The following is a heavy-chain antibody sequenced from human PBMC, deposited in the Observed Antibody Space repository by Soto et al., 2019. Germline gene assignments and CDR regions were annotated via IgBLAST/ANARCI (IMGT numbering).Heavy chain of an antibody. CDR1: GYTFTGYY. J-gene: IGHJ3*02. CDR2: INPNSGGT. Sequence: ASVKVSCKASGYTFTGYYMHWVRQAPGQGLEWMGWINPNSGGTNYAQKFQGWVTMTRDTSISTAYMELSRLRSDDTAVYYCARASTIRFLEWLLPHDAFDIWGQGTMVTVSS. V-gene: IGHV1-2*04. CDR3: ARASTIRFLEWLLPHDAFDI. D-gene: IGHD3-3*01.